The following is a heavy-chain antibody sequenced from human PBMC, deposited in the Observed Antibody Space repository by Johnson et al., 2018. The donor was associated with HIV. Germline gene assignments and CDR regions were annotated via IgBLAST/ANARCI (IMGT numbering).Heavy chain of an antibody. CDR3: ARSITMIVFTFDI. J-gene: IGHJ3*02. D-gene: IGHD3-22*01. CDR1: GFTFSSYA. CDR2: ISYDGSNK. V-gene: IGHV3-30-3*01. Sequence: QVQLVESGGGLVKPGGSLRLSCAASGFTFSSYAMHWVRQAPGKGLEWVAVISYDGSNKYYADSVKGRFTISRDNSKNTLYLQMNSLRAEDTAVYYCARSITMIVFTFDIWGQGTMVTVSS.